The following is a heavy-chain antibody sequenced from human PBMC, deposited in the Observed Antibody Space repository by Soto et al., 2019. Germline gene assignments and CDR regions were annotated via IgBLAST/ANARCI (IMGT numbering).Heavy chain of an antibody. CDR1: GGTFSSYA. Sequence: QVQLVQSGAEVKKPGSSVKVSCKASGGTFSSYAISWVRQAPGQGLEWMGGIIPIFGTANYAQKFQGRVAISAVESTSTADRELRRLRSEATAVDYCASCPHGGTSVYNWFDPWRSGTLVAVSS. D-gene: IGHD3-16*01. CDR2: IIPIFGTA. CDR3: ASCPHGGTSVYNWFDP. J-gene: IGHJ5*02. V-gene: IGHV1-69*01.